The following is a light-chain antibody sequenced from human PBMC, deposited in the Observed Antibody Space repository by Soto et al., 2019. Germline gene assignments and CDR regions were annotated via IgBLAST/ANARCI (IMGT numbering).Light chain of an antibody. V-gene: IGLV1-44*01. J-gene: IGLJ2*01. CDR2: SNN. CDR1: SSNIGSQT. Sequence: HSVLTQPPSASGTPGQRVTISCSGSSSNIGSQTVHWYQQLPGTAPKLVIYSNNQRPSGVPDRFSGSKSGTTASRAISGLQAEDESEYYCVAWDDSLNGYVVFGGGTKVTVL. CDR3: VAWDDSLNGYVV.